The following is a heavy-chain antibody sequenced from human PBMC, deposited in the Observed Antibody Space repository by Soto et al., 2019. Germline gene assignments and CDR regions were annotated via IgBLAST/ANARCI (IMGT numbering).Heavy chain of an antibody. CDR2: IYYSGST. Sequence: LQXQEXXXGXVKPSETLSLTCTVSGGSISSSSYYWGWIRQPPGKGLEWIGSIYYSGSTYYNXSXXXXVXXXXXXXXXXXXXXXXXXXXXXXXXXXXXXXXSSXIXVVAXXXXXDPWGQGT. CDR1: GGSISSSSYY. V-gene: IGHV4-39*01. D-gene: IGHD2-15*01. CDR3: XXXXSSXIXVVAXXXXXDP. J-gene: IGHJ5*02.